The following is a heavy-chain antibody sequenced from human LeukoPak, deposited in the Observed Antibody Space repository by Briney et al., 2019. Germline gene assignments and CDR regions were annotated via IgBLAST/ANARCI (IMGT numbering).Heavy chain of an antibody. CDR1: GFTFSTYA. CDR2: ISGSGGNT. V-gene: IGHV3-23*01. D-gene: IGHD6-13*01. Sequence: PGGSLRLSCAASGFTFSTYAMSWVRQAPGKGLEWVSCISGSGGNTYYSDSVKGRFTISRDNSKNTLFLRVNSLRVEDTAVYYCAKGRLSGSWYEGPNWGQGTLVTVSS. CDR3: AKGRLSGSWYEGPN. J-gene: IGHJ1*01.